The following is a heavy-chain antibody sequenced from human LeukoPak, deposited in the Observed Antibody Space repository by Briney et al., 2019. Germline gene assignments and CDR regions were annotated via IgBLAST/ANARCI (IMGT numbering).Heavy chain of an antibody. Sequence: AGRSLRLSCAASGFTLSSYWMHWVRRVPGTGLVWVSSINSVGSNTNYADSVKGRFTISRDNAKNTVYLQINSLRAEDTAVYYCARGRATTVSFYFYYYMDVWGKGTTVTVS. CDR1: GFTLSSYW. J-gene: IGHJ6*03. CDR3: ARGRATTVSFYFYYYMDV. CDR2: INSVGSNT. V-gene: IGHV3-74*01. D-gene: IGHD4-11*01.